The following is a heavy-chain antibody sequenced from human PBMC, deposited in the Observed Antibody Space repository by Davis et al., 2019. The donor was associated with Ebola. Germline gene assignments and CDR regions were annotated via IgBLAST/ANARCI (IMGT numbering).Heavy chain of an antibody. CDR2: IKQDGSEK. J-gene: IGHJ4*02. D-gene: IGHD1-26*01. CDR1: GFTFSSYW. V-gene: IGHV3-7*03. CDR3: AKYGKWEFIGVDY. Sequence: GESLKISCAASGFTFSSYWMSWVRQAPGKGLEWVANIKQDGSEKYYVDSVKGRFTISRDNSKNTLYLQMNSLRAEDTAVYYCAKYGKWEFIGVDYWGQGTLVTVSS.